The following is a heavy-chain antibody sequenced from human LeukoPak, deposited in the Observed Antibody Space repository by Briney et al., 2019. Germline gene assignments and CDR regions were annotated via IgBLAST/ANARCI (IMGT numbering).Heavy chain of an antibody. J-gene: IGHJ4*02. V-gene: IGHV1-58*02. D-gene: IGHD2-21*01. CDR1: GLTFTRSA. CDR2: IVVGSGNT. Sequence: SVKVSCKASGLTFTRSAIQWVRQARGQRLEWIGWIVVGSGNTNYAQKFQERVTITRDMSTNTAYMELSSLRSEDTAVYYCAADSRYCDGDCYDYWGQGTLVTVSS. CDR3: AADSRYCDGDCYDY.